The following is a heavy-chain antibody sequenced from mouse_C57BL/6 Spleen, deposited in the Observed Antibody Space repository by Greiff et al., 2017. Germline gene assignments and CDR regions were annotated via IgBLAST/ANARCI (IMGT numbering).Heavy chain of an antibody. J-gene: IGHJ4*01. CDR3: AMNYYAMDY. V-gene: IGHV1-55*01. Sequence: QVQLQQSGAELVKPGASVTMSCKASGYTFTSYWITWVKQRPGQGLEWIGDIYPGSGSTNYNEKFKSKATLTVDTSSSTAYMQLSSLTSEDSAVYYCAMNYYAMDYWGQGTSVTVSS. CDR2: IYPGSGST. CDR1: GYTFTSYW.